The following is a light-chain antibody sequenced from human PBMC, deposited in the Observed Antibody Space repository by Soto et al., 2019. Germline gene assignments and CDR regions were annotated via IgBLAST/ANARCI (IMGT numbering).Light chain of an antibody. V-gene: IGKV1-39*01. CDR2: AAS. Sequence: DIQMTQSPSSLSASVEDRVIITCRASQSISNHLNWYQQKPGEAPKLLIFAASSLQSGVPSRFSGSRSGTEFTLTISSLQPDDFATYYCQHYNSYSEAFGQGTKVDI. CDR1: QSISNH. CDR3: QHYNSYSEA. J-gene: IGKJ1*01.